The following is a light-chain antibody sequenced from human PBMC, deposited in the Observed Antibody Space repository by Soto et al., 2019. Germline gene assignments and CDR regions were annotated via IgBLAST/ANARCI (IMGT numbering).Light chain of an antibody. Sequence: QSVLTQPPSASGTPGQTDTISSSGGTSNIGTNYVSWYQHLPGTAPKLLIYGNNQRPSGVPDRFFGSKSGTSASLAISGLRSDDEADYYCAVWDDSLSGVVFGGGTQLTVL. CDR2: GNN. CDR1: TSNIGTNY. CDR3: AVWDDSLSGVV. V-gene: IGLV1-47*01. J-gene: IGLJ3*02.